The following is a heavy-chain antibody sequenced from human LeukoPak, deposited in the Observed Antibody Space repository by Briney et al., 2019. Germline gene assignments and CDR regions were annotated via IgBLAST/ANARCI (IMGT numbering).Heavy chain of an antibody. D-gene: IGHD3-22*01. CDR2: IYYSGSI. J-gene: IGHJ4*02. Sequence: PSETLSLTCTVSGGSISNYYWTWIRQPPGKGLEWLGDIYYSGSIKYNPSLKSRVTMSVDTSKNQFSLKLSSVTAADTAIYYCARENPSGYYNRPIDYWGQGTLVTVSS. V-gene: IGHV4-59*01. CDR1: GGSISNYY. CDR3: ARENPSGYYNRPIDY.